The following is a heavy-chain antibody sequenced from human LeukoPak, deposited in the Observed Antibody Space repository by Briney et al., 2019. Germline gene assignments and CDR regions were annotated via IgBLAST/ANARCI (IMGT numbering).Heavy chain of an antibody. CDR3: ARALRLTFGGVSGSNWFDP. J-gene: IGHJ5*02. Sequence: ASVKVSCKASGYTFTGYYMHWVRPAPGQGLEWMGWINPNSGGTNYPQKFQGRVTMTRDTSISTAYMELTRLRSDDTAVYYCARALRLTFGGVSGSNWFDPWGQGTLVTVSS. CDR2: INPNSGGT. D-gene: IGHD3-16*01. CDR1: GYTFTGYY. V-gene: IGHV1-2*02.